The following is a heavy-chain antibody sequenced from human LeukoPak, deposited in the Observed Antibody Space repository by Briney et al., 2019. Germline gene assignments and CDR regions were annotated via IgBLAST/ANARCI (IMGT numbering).Heavy chain of an antibody. D-gene: IGHD2-15*01. CDR1: GFTFTSSA. V-gene: IGHV1-58*02. CDR3: AALLGYCSGGSCYGAFDY. Sequence: SVKVSCKASGFTFTSSAMQWVRQARGQRLEWIGWIVVGSGNTNYAQKFQERVTITRDMSTSTAYMELSSLRSEDTAVYYCAALLGYCSGGSCYGAFDYWGQGALVTVSS. J-gene: IGHJ4*02. CDR2: IVVGSGNT.